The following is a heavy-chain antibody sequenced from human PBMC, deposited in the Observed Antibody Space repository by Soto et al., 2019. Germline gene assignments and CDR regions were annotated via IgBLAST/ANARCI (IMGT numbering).Heavy chain of an antibody. CDR2: IIPIFGTA. CDR3: ARYGDWNDSGGFDP. CDR1: GGTFSSYA. V-gene: IGHV1-69*01. Sequence: QVQLVQSGAVVEKPGSSVKVSCKASGGTFSSYAISWVRQAPGQGLEWMGGIIPIFGTANYAQKFKGSVTIAADEAKSKTYMELSSLRSEDTAVYYCARYGDWNDSGGFDPCGKGTLVTVSS. J-gene: IGHJ5*02. D-gene: IGHD1-1*01.